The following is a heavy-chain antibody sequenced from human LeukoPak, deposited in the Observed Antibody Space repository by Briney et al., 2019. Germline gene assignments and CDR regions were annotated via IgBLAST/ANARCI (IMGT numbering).Heavy chain of an antibody. CDR1: GFTFSSYG. V-gene: IGHV3-23*01. Sequence: GGSLRLSCAASGFTFSSYGMSWVRQAPGKGLEWVSGISGSGGSTYYADSVKGRFTISRDNSKNTLYLQMNSLRAEDTAVYYCARGELGATTDDYWGQGTLVTVSS. CDR2: ISGSGGST. J-gene: IGHJ4*02. CDR3: ARGELGATTDDY. D-gene: IGHD1-26*01.